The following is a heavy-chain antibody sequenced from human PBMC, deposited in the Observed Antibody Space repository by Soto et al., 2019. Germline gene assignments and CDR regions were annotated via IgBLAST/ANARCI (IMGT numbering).Heavy chain of an antibody. J-gene: IGHJ4*02. CDR2: IYYTGST. CDR3: ARKADGYNPFDY. V-gene: IGHV4-28*01. D-gene: IGHD5-12*01. CDR1: GNSISSSNW. Sequence: QVQLQESGPGLVKPSDTLSLTCAVSGNSISSSNWWGWIRQPPGKGLEWIGYIYYTGSTHYNPSLKIRVTMSVDTSKNQFSLKLTSVTAVDTAVYYCARKADGYNPFDYWGQGRLVTVSS.